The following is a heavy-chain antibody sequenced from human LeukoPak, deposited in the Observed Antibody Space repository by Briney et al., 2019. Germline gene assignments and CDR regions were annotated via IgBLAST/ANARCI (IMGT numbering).Heavy chain of an antibody. CDR2: INAGNDNT. CDR3: ARGSFGLWFGELGFDY. V-gene: IGHV1-3*01. Sequence: GASVKVPCKASGYTFTSYAMHWVRQAPGQRLEWMGWINAGNDNTKYSQKFQGRVTITRDTSASTAYMELSSLRSEDTAVYYCARGSFGLWFGELGFDYWGQGTLVTVSS. D-gene: IGHD3-10*01. CDR1: GYTFTSYA. J-gene: IGHJ4*02.